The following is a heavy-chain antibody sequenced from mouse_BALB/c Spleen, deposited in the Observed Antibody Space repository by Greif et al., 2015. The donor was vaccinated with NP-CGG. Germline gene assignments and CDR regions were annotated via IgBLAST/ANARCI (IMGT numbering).Heavy chain of an antibody. CDR3: ARGDYYGSSYWYFDV. V-gene: IGHV5-17*02. CDR2: ISSGSSTI. D-gene: IGHD1-1*01. J-gene: IGHJ1*01. CDR1: GFTFSSFG. Sequence: EVHLVESGGGLVQPGGSRRLSCAASGFTFSSFGMHWVRQAPEKGLEWVAYISSGSSTIYYADTVKGRFTISRDNPKNTLFLQMTSLRSEDTAMYYCARGDYYGSSYWYFDVWGAGTTVTFSS.